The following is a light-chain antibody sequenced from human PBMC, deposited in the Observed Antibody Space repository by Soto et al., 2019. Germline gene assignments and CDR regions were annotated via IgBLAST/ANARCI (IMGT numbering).Light chain of an antibody. Sequence: DIVLTQSPGTLSLSPGDRATLSCRASQGVSTNYVAWYQQKPGQSPRLLIYGASSRAAGIPDRFSGSGSGTDFTLTISRVEPEDFAVFYCHQYGHSPYTFGQGNKLEIK. CDR1: QGVSTNY. J-gene: IGKJ2*01. CDR2: GAS. V-gene: IGKV3-20*01. CDR3: HQYGHSPYT.